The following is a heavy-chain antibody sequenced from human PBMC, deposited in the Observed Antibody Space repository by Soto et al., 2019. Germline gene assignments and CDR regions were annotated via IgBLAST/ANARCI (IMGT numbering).Heavy chain of an antibody. D-gene: IGHD3-10*01. CDR3: ARGKSYYGSGRGIYDYYSLDV. V-gene: IGHV1-69*17. CDR1: GGTFSSYA. Sequence: QVQLVQSGAEVKKPGSSVRVSCKSSGGTFSSYAVSWVRQAPGQGLEWMGGIIPVFGIATYAQEFQGRVNITADKSTHKAYMELSSLRSADTAVFYCARGKSYYGSGRGIYDYYSLDVWGQGTTVTVSS. J-gene: IGHJ6*02. CDR2: IIPVFGIA.